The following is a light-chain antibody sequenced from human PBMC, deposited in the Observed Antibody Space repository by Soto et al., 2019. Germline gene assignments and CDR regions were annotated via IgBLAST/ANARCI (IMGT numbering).Light chain of an antibody. CDR3: QQYNSYPWT. V-gene: IGKV1-5*03. CDR1: QSISSW. Sequence: IPMSPSPSTRSASVGDRVTITCRASQSISSWLAWYQQKPGKAPKLLIYKASSLESGVPSRFSGSGSGTEFTLTISSLQPDDFATYYCQQYNSYPWTFGQGTKVDI. J-gene: IGKJ1*01. CDR2: KAS.